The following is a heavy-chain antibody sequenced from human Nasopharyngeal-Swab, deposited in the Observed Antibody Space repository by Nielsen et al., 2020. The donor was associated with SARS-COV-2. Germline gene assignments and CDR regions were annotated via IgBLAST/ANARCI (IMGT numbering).Heavy chain of an antibody. CDR3: ARDLHSWPGKYYYYYYMDV. Sequence: ALVKVSCKASGYTFTSYYMHWVRQAPGQGLEWMGIINPSGGSTSYAQKFQGRVTMTRDTSTSTVYMELSSLRSEDTAVYYCARDLHSWPGKYYYYYYMDVWGKGTTVTVSS. D-gene: IGHD6-13*01. CDR1: GYTFTSYY. V-gene: IGHV1-46*01. J-gene: IGHJ6*03. CDR2: INPSGGST.